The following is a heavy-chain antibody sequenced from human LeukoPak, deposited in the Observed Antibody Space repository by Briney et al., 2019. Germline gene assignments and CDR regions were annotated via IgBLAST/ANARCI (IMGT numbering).Heavy chain of an antibody. CDR2: IKQDGSEK. CDR3: ARDHIVGASNFDS. J-gene: IGHJ4*02. V-gene: IGHV3-7*04. D-gene: IGHD1-26*01. Sequence: GGSLRLSCAASGFTFSGYWMSWVRQPPGKGLEWVANIKQDGSEKYYVDSVKGRFTISRDNAQTSLYLQMNSLRAEDTAVYYCARDHIVGASNFDSWGQGTLVTVSS. CDR1: GFTFSGYW.